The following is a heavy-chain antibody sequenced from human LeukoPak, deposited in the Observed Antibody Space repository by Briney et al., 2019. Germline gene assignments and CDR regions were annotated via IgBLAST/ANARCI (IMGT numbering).Heavy chain of an antibody. Sequence: GGSLRLSCAASGFTFTSYAMGWVRQAPGKGLEWVSGLSVSGGSTYYADSVKGRFAISRDNSKNTLYLQMNSLRAEDTAVYYCVKDKGGEQWLVRGFDYWGQGTLVTVSS. CDR1: GFTFTSYA. CDR2: LSVSGGST. CDR3: VKDKGGEQWLVRGFDY. V-gene: IGHV3-23*01. D-gene: IGHD6-19*01. J-gene: IGHJ4*02.